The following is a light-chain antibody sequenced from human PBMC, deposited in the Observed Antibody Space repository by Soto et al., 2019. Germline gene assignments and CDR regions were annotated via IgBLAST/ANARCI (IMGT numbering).Light chain of an antibody. Sequence: QSVLTQPASVSGSPGQSITISCTGTSSDVGGYNYVSWYQQHPGKAPKVIIYDVSNRPSGVSNRFSGSKSGNTASLTISGLQAEDEGDYYCSSYIGSNSLIYVFGTGTKLTVL. CDR1: SSDVGGYNY. CDR2: DVS. CDR3: SSYIGSNSLIYV. J-gene: IGLJ1*01. V-gene: IGLV2-14*03.